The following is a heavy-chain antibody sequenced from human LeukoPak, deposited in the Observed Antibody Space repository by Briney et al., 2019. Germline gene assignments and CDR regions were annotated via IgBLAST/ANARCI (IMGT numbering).Heavy chain of an antibody. D-gene: IGHD6-19*01. J-gene: IGHJ4*02. CDR1: GYSTSSGYY. CDR3: ARRHSSGWLFDY. Sequence: PSETLSLTCAVSGYSTSSGYYWGWVRQPPGKGLEWIGNVYHSGSTFYNPSLKSRVTMSVDTSKNQFSLKLISVTAADTSVYYCARRHSSGWLFDYWGQGTRATVSS. CDR2: VYHSGST. V-gene: IGHV4-38-2*01.